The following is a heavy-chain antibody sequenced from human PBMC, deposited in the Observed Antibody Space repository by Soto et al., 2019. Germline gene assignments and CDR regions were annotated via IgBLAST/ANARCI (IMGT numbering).Heavy chain of an antibody. V-gene: IGHV3-48*01. D-gene: IGHD3-22*01. J-gene: IGHJ4*02. CDR2: IRSSGESK. CDR3: SGDRGSYASSGYPLFDY. Sequence: EVQLVESGGGVVQPGGSLRLSCAASGFTFTSHHMNWVRQAPGKGLEWVSFIRSSGESKYYADSVKGRFTISRDNAENSLYLQMNSRSAEDTAVYYCSGDRGSYASSGYPLFDYWGQGMLVTVSS. CDR1: GFTFTSHH.